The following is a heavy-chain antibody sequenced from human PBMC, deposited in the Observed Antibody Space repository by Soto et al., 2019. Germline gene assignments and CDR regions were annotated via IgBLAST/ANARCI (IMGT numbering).Heavy chain of an antibody. V-gene: IGHV3-23*01. D-gene: IGHD3-10*01. CDR1: GFTFSSYA. Sequence: PGGSLRLSCAASGFTFSSYAMIWVRQAPGKGLEWVSAISGSGGSTYYADSVKGRFTISRDNSKNTLYLQMNSLRAEDTAVYYCAKSGFGELIFDYWGQGTLVTVSS. J-gene: IGHJ4*02. CDR2: ISGSGGST. CDR3: AKSGFGELIFDY.